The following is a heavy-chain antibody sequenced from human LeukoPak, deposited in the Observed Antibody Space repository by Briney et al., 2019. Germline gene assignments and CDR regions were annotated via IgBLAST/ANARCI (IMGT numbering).Heavy chain of an antibody. J-gene: IGHJ5*02. D-gene: IGHD4-23*01. CDR3: AREAVDNWFDP. Sequence: SETLSLTCTVSGGSISSSYWSWIRQPPGKGLEWIGYIYYSGSTNYNPSLKSRVIISVDTSKNQFSLKLSSVTAADTAVYYCAREAVDNWFDPWGQGTLVTVYS. CDR1: GGSISSSY. V-gene: IGHV4-59*12. CDR2: IYYSGST.